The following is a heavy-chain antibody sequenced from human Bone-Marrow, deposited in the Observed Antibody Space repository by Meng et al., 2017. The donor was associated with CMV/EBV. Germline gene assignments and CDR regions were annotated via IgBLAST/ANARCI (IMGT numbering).Heavy chain of an antibody. CDR3: ARPMRTYGQWLPTSP. J-gene: IGHJ5*02. CDR1: GFTFSSYA. Sequence: GGSLRLSCAASGFTFSSYAMHWVRQAPGKGLEWVAVISYDGSNKYYADSVKGRFTISRDNSKNTLYLQMNSLRAEDTAVYYCARPMRTYGQWLPTSPWGPGTLVTGSS. CDR2: ISYDGSNK. V-gene: IGHV3-30*04. D-gene: IGHD6-19*01.